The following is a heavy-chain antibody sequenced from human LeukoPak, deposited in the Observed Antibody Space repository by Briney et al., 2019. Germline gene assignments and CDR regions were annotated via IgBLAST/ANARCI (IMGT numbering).Heavy chain of an antibody. V-gene: IGHV3-7*01. J-gene: IGHJ4*02. CDR2: IKQDGSEK. CDR1: GFTFSSYW. D-gene: IGHD5-18*01. Sequence: AGGSLRLSCAASGFTFSSYWMSWVRQAPGKGLEWVANIKQDGSEKYYVDSVKGRFTISRDNAKNSLYLQMNSLRAEDTAVYYCAKVEYSYGLHFDYWGQGTLVTASS. CDR3: AKVEYSYGLHFDY.